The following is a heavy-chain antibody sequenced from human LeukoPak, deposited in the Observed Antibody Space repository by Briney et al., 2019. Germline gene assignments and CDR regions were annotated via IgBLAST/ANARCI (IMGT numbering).Heavy chain of an antibody. CDR1: GGSISSYY. J-gene: IGHJ4*02. Sequence: PSETLSLTCTVSGGSISSYYWTWIRQPPGKGLDYIGYVYYNGSTNYNPSLKSRVTISVGTSKNQFSLKLTSITAADTAMYYCARGLGSGWPFDYWGQGTLVTVSS. CDR3: ARGLGSGWPFDY. V-gene: IGHV4-59*01. D-gene: IGHD6-19*01. CDR2: VYYNGST.